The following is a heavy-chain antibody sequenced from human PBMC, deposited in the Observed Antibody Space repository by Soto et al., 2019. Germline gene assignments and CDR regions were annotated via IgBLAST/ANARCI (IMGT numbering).Heavy chain of an antibody. D-gene: IGHD2-15*01. CDR1: GGSISSGDYY. V-gene: IGHV4-30-4*01. CDR3: AGGKKINWFDP. J-gene: IGHJ5*02. CDR2: IYYSGST. Sequence: SETLSLTCTVSGGSISSGDYYWSWIRQPPGKGLEWIGYIYYSGSTYYNPSLKSRVTISVDTSKNQFSLKLSSVTAADTAVYYCAGGKKINWFDPWGQGTLVTVSS.